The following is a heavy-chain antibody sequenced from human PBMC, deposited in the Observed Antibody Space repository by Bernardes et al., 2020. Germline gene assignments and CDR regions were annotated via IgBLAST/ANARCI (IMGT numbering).Heavy chain of an antibody. V-gene: IGHV1-18*01. J-gene: IGHJ4*02. D-gene: IGHD3-16*02. CDR2: ISAYNGNT. CDR1: GYTFTSYG. Sequence: ASVKVSCKASGYTFTSYGISWVRQAPGQGLEWMGWISAYNGNTNYAQKLQGRVTMTTDTSTSTAYMELRSLRSDDTAVYYCAREVYDYIWGSYRYSFDYWGQGTLVTVSS. CDR3: AREVYDYIWGSYRYSFDY.